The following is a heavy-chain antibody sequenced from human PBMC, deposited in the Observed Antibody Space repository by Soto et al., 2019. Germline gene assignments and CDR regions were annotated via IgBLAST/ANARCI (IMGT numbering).Heavy chain of an antibody. V-gene: IGHV3-53*01. Sequence: LRLSCAAFGLTISGKKYVAWVRQAPGKGLEWVSALYDVDGSFYADSVKGRFTTSSDSSKTTVYLQMNDLRPDDTAVYYCATWHEREHAYDVWGQGTTVTVSS. D-gene: IGHD1-1*01. CDR2: LYDVDGS. CDR3: ATWHEREHAYDV. J-gene: IGHJ3*01. CDR1: GLTISGKKY.